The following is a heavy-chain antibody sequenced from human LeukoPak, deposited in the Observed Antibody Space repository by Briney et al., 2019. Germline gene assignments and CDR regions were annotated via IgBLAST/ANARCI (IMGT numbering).Heavy chain of an antibody. J-gene: IGHJ4*02. CDR1: GFTFSNAW. CDR3: TLGDCTNGVCYSSLFDC. CDR2: IKSKTDGGTT. V-gene: IGHV3-15*01. Sequence: GGSLRLSCAASGFTFSNAWMSWVRQAPGKGLEWVGRIKSKTDGGTTDYAAPVKGRFTISRDDSKNTLYLQMNSLKTEDTAVYYCTLGDCTNGVCYSSLFDCWGQGTLVSVSS. D-gene: IGHD2-8*01.